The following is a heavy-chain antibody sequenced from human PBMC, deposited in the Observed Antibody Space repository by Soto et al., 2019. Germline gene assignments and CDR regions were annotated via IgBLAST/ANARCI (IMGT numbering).Heavy chain of an antibody. CDR1: GYSFTTHG. J-gene: IGHJ5*02. V-gene: IGHV1-18*01. D-gene: IGHD3-10*01. Sequence: ASVKVSCKASGYSFTTHGITWVRQAPGQGLEWMGLITTYSGHTSYSPSLQGRVSMTRDTATSTAYMELKSLRADDTAVYYCARVFSRRYYPPQWFDPWGQGTLVTVLL. CDR3: ARVFSRRYYPPQWFDP. CDR2: ITTYSGHT.